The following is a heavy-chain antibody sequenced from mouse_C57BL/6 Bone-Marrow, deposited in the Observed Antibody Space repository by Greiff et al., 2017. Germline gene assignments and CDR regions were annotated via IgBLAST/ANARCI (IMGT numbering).Heavy chain of an antibody. Sequence: VQLQQPGAELVMPGASVKLSCKASGYTFTSYWMHWVKQRPGQGLEWIGEIDPSDSYTNYNQKFKGKSTLTVDQSSSTAYMQLSSLTSDDSAGYYGARCGYLAWFAYWGQGTLVTGSA. CDR2: IDPSDSYT. CDR3: ARCGYLAWFAY. V-gene: IGHV1-69*01. J-gene: IGHJ3*01. D-gene: IGHD2-3*01. CDR1: GYTFTSYW.